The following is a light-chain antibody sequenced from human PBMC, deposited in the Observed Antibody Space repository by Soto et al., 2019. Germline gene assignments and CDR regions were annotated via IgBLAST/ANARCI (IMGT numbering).Light chain of an antibody. V-gene: IGLV2-8*01. CDR1: SSDVGGYNY. Sequence: QSALTQPPSASGSPGQSVTISCTGTSSDVGGYNYVSWYQQHPGKAPKLMIYEVSKRPSGVPDRFSGSKSGNTASLTVSGLQAEDEVEYYCSSYAGSNNLVFGGGTKLTVL. CDR2: EVS. J-gene: IGLJ2*01. CDR3: SSYAGSNNLV.